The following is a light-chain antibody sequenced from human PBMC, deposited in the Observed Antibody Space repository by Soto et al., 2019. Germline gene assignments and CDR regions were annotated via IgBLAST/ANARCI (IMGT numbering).Light chain of an antibody. J-gene: IGLJ2*01. Sequence: QSVLTQPPSASASLGASVTLTCTLSSGYSNYKVAWYQQRPGKGPRFVMRGGTGGIVGSKGDGIPDRCSVLGSGLKRYLTSKNIKEADASDYLWRADPGSGRNCVLVFGGGTKLTVL. V-gene: IGLV9-49*01. CDR3: RADPGSGRNCVLV. CDR2: GGTGGIVG. CDR1: SGYSNYK.